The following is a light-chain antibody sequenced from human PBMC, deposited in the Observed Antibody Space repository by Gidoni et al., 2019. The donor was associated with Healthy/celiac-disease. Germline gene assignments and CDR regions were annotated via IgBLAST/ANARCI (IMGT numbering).Light chain of an antibody. CDR2: EGS. CDR1: SSDVGSYNL. Sequence: QPALTQPASVSGSPGQSITISCAGTSSDVGSYNLVSWYQQHPGKAPKLMIYEGSKGPSGVSNRFSGSKSGNTASLTISGLQAEDEADYYCCSYAGSSTWVFGGGTKLTVL. J-gene: IGLJ3*02. CDR3: CSYAGSSTWV. V-gene: IGLV2-23*01.